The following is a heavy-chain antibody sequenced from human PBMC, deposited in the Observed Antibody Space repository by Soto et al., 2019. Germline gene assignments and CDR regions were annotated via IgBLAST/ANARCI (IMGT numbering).Heavy chain of an antibody. CDR1: GGSISSGGYY. D-gene: IGHD2-2*01. CDR2: IYYSGST. Sequence: QVQLQESGPGLVKPSQTLSLTCSVSGGSISSGGYYWSWIRQHPGKGLEWIGYIYYSGSTYYNPSLKSRVTISVDTFKNQFSLKLSYVTAADTAVYYCASARGGVPAAWGACDIWGQGTMVTVSS. J-gene: IGHJ3*02. CDR3: ASARGGVPAAWGACDI. V-gene: IGHV4-31*03.